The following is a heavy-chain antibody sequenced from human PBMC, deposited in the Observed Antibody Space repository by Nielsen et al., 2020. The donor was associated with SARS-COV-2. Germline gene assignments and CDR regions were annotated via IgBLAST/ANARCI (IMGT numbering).Heavy chain of an antibody. J-gene: IGHJ6*02. CDR2: INSDGSST. V-gene: IGHV3-74*01. D-gene: IGHD3-3*01. Sequence: WIRQPPGKGLVWVSRINSDGSSTSYADSVKGRFTISRDNAKNTLYLQMNSLKTEDTAVYYCTTDGYDFWSGYFGYYYYGMDVWGQGTTVTVSS. CDR3: TTDGYDFWSGYFGYYYYGMDV.